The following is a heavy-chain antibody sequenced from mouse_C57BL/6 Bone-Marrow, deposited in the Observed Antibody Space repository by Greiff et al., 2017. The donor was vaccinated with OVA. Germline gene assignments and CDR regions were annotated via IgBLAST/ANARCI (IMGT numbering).Heavy chain of an antibody. V-gene: IGHV6-3*01. Sequence: EVKLMESGGGLVQPGGSMKLSCVASGFTFSNYWMNWVRQSPEKGLEWVAQIRLKSDNYATHYAESVKGRFTISRDDSKSSVYLQMNNLRAEDTGIYYCTAGMVTTRYYFDYWGQGTTLTVSS. D-gene: IGHD2-2*01. CDR3: TAGMVTTRYYFDY. CDR2: IRLKSDNYAT. CDR1: GFTFSNYW. J-gene: IGHJ2*01.